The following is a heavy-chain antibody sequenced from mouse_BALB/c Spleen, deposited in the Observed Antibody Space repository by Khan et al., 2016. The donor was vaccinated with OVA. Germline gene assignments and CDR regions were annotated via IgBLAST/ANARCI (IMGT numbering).Heavy chain of an antibody. J-gene: IGHJ2*01. V-gene: IGHV3-2*02. CDR1: GYSITSGYA. D-gene: IGHD1-1*01. CDR3: ARGNYYRYYFDY. Sequence: EVKLVESGPGLVKPSQSLSLTCTVTGYSITSGYAWNWIRQFPGNKLEWMGYLSYSGVTSYTPSLKSRISITRDTSKNQFFLQLNSVTTEDTATYYCARGNYYRYYFDYWGQGTTLTVSS. CDR2: LSYSGVT.